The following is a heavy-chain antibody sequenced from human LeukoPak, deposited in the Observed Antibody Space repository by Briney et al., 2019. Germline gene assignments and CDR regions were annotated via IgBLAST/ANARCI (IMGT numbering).Heavy chain of an antibody. CDR2: INWNGGST. CDR1: GFTFDDYA. CDR3: ARGWQWLPAAYYFDY. D-gene: IGHD6-19*01. J-gene: IGHJ4*02. V-gene: IGHV3-20*04. Sequence: PGGSLRLSCAASGFTFDDYAMSWVRQAPGKGLEWVSGINWNGGSTGYADSVKGRFTISRDNAKNSLYLQMKSLRAEDTALYYCARGWQWLPAAYYFDYWGQGALVTVSS.